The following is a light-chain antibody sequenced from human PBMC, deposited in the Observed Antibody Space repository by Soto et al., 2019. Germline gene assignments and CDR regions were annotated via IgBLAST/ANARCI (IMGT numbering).Light chain of an antibody. CDR2: DAS. CDR3: QQYDNLPYT. CDR1: QDISNY. V-gene: IGKV1-33*01. Sequence: DIQMTQSPSSLSASVGARVTITCQASQDISNYLNWYQQKPGKAPNLLIYDASNLETGVPSRFSGSGSGTDFTYTIISLQPQDIGPDYCQQYDNLPYTFGQETKLEIK. J-gene: IGKJ2*01.